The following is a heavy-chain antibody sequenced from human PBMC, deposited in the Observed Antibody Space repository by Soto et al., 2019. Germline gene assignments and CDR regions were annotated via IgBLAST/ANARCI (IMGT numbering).Heavy chain of an antibody. CDR3: AISSGYCSGGSCYDQAVDY. D-gene: IGHD2-15*01. Sequence: ASLKVSCKASGYTFTSYDINWVRQATGQGLEWMGWMNPNNGNTNYAQKLQGRVTMTTDTSTSTAYMELRSLRSDDTAVYYCAISSGYCSGGSCYDQAVDYWGQGTLVTVSS. CDR2: MNPNNGNT. V-gene: IGHV1-18*01. J-gene: IGHJ4*02. CDR1: GYTFTSYD.